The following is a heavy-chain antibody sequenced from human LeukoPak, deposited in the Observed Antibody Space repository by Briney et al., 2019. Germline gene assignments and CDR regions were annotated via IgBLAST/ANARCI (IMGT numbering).Heavy chain of an antibody. D-gene: IGHD1-26*01. CDR2: IYYSGST. V-gene: IGHV4-38-2*02. J-gene: IGHJ4*02. Sequence: SETLSLTCTVSGYSISSNYHWGWIRQPPGKGLEWIGYIYYSGSTNYNPSLKSRVTISVDTSKNQFSLKLSSVTAADTAVYYCARDKGPGVGATGYYFHYWGQGTLVTVSS. CDR3: ARDKGPGVGATGYYFHY. CDR1: GYSISSNYH.